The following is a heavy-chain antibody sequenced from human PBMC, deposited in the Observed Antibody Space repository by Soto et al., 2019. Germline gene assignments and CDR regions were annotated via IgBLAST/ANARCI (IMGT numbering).Heavy chain of an antibody. CDR1: GGSIRNYY. CDR3: ARDRFFDY. J-gene: IGHJ4*02. D-gene: IGHD3-16*01. CDR2: VYESGVT. V-gene: IGHV4-59*01. Sequence: SETLSLTCTVSGGSIRNYYWSWIRQPPGKGLEWIGSVYESGVTSYNPSLESRVTISIDTSKSQFSLKLTSVTAADTAVYYCARDRFFDYWGQGTQVTVSS.